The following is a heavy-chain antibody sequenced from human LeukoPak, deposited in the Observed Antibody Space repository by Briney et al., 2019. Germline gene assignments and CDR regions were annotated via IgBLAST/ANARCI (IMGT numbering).Heavy chain of an antibody. CDR1: GGTFTSYT. D-gene: IGHD2-2*01. J-gene: IGHJ5*02. CDR2: IIPIFGTA. V-gene: IGHV1-69*13. Sequence: SVKVSCKASGGTFTSYTISWVRQPPGQGLEWVGGIIPIFGTANTAQTFQGRVTITADESTSTAYMELSRLRSEDTAVYYCARVGICSSTSCPIGSWFDLWGQGTLVTVSS. CDR3: ARVGICSSTSCPIGSWFDL.